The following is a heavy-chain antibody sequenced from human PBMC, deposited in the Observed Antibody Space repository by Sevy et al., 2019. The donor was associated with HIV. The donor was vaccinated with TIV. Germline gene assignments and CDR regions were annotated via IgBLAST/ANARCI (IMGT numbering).Heavy chain of an antibody. Sequence: GESLKISCAASGFTFSSYWMSWVRQAPGKGLEWVANIKQDGSEKYYVDSVKGRFTISRDNAKNSLYLQMNSLRAEDTAVYYCAREIAARRGVVFFDYWGQGTLVTVSS. D-gene: IGHD6-6*01. V-gene: IGHV3-7*01. CDR1: GFTFSSYW. CDR3: AREIAARRGVVFFDY. CDR2: IKQDGSEK. J-gene: IGHJ4*02.